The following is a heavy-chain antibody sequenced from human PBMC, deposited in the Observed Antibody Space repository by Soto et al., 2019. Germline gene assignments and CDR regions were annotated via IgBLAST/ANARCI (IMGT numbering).Heavy chain of an antibody. CDR2: ISYDGSNK. CDR1: GFTFSSYG. J-gene: IGHJ4*02. V-gene: IGHV3-30*18. D-gene: IGHD6-19*01. Sequence: GGSLRLSCAASGFTFSSYGMHWVRQAPGKGLEWVAVISYDGSNKYYADSVKGRFTISRDNFKNTLYLQMNSLRAEDTAVYYCAKDRGRSREWLAIFDYWGQGTLVTVSS. CDR3: AKDRGRSREWLAIFDY.